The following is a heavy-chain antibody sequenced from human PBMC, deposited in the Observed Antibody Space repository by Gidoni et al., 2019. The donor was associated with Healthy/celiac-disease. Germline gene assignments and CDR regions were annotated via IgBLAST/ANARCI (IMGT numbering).Heavy chain of an antibody. CDR3: ARVGFDY. Sequence: QVQLAESGGGVVQPGRSLRHSCAASGFTFSSYAMHWVRQAPGKGLEWVAVISSDGSNKYYADSVKGRFTISRDNSKNTLYLQMNSLRAEDTAVYYCARVGFDYWGQGTLVTVSS. CDR1: GFTFSSYA. CDR2: ISSDGSNK. J-gene: IGHJ4*02. V-gene: IGHV3-30-3*01.